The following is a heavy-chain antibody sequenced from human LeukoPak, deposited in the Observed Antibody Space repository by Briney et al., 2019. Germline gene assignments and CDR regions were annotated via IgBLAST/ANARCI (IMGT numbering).Heavy chain of an antibody. V-gene: IGHV3-33*01. CDR2: IWYDGNNK. CDR1: GFTFSSYG. CDR3: ARDRSSTSWNWFDP. D-gene: IGHD2-2*01. J-gene: IGHJ5*02. Sequence: TGGSLRLSCAASGFTFSSYGMHWVRQAPGKGLEWAAVIWYDGNNKYYADSVKGRFTISRDNSKNTLYLQMNSLRAEDTAVYYCARDRSSTSWNWFDPWGQGTLVTVSS.